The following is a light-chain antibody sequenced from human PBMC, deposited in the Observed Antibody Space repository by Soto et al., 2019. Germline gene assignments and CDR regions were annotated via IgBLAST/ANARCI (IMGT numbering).Light chain of an antibody. J-gene: IGKJ4*01. CDR3: QQVNSYPLT. CDR2: GTS. CDR1: QDIANY. V-gene: IGKV1-9*01. Sequence: IQLTQSPSFRSASVGDRVTITYRASQDIANYLAWYQQKPGKAPKFVIYGTSTLQSGVPSRFRAGGSGTEFTPTITTLHPEYFETYYCQQVNSYPLTLGGGTNV.